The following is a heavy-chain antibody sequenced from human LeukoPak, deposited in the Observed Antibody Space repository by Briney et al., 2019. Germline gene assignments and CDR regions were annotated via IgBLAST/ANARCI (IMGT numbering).Heavy chain of an antibody. J-gene: IGHJ4*02. CDR3: ARPNYGDYLFDY. D-gene: IGHD4-17*01. Sequence: PGGSLRLSCAASGFTFSDSYMTWIRQAPGKGLELLSYISGSASDVNYIDSVRGRFTISRDNAKNSLYLQMNSLRAEDTAVYYCARPNYGDYLFDYWGQGTLVTVSS. V-gene: IGHV3-11*06. CDR2: ISGSASDV. CDR1: GFTFSDSY.